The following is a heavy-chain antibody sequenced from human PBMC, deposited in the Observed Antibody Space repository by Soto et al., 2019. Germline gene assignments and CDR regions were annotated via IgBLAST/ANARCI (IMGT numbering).Heavy chain of an antibody. CDR2: IYYSGST. J-gene: IGHJ6*02. Sequence: PSETLSLTCTVSGGSISSSSYYWGWIRQPPGKGLEWIGSIYYSGSTYYNPSLKSRVTISVDTSKNQFSLKLSSVTAADTAVYYCARTYSSSWLDYYYYGMDVWGQGATVTVS. V-gene: IGHV4-39*01. D-gene: IGHD6-13*01. CDR3: ARTYSSSWLDYYYYGMDV. CDR1: GGSISSSSYY.